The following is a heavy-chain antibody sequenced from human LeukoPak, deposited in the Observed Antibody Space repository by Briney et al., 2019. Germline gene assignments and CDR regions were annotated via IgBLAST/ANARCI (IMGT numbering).Heavy chain of an antibody. J-gene: IGHJ6*03. CDR2: ISSSGSTI. CDR1: GFTFSSYE. D-gene: IGHD6-19*01. Sequence: GGSLRLSCAASGFTFSSYEMNWVRQAPGKGLEWVSYISSSGSTIYYADSVKGRFTISRDNAKNSLYLQMNSLRAEDTALYYCARLAVAGYYYYYYMDVWGKGTTVTVSS. V-gene: IGHV3-48*03. CDR3: ARLAVAGYYYYYYMDV.